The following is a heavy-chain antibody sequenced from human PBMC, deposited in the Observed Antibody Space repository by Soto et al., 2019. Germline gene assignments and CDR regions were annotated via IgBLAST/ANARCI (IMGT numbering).Heavy chain of an antibody. J-gene: IGHJ6*03. Sequence: ASVKVSCKASGCTFTGYYMHWVRQAPGQGLEWMGWINPNSGGTNYAQKFRGWVTMTRDTSISTAYMELSRLRSDDTAVYYCARAAKAYYDILTGPNYYYMDVWGKGTTVTVSS. CDR2: INPNSGGT. CDR3: ARAAKAYYDILTGPNYYYMDV. CDR1: GCTFTGYY. D-gene: IGHD3-9*01. V-gene: IGHV1-2*04.